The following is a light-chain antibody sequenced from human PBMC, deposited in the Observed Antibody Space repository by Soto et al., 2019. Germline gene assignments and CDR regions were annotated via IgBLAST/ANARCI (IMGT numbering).Light chain of an antibody. CDR3: QQYNSYSPQWT. J-gene: IGKJ1*01. CDR2: DAS. V-gene: IGKV1-5*01. CDR1: QSISSW. Sequence: DIEMTQSPSTLSASVGDRVTITCRASQSISSWLAWYQQKPGKAPNLLIYDASSLESGVPSRFSGSGSGTEFTLTISSLQPDDFATYYCQQYNSYSPQWTFGQGTKVAIK.